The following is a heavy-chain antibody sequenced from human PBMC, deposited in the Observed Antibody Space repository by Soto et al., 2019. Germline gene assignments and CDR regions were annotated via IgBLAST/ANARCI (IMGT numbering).Heavy chain of an antibody. CDR2: ISTYNGNK. Sequence: QVQLVQSGAEVKKPGASVKVSCKASGYTFTSYGISWVRQAPGQGLEWMGWISTYNGNKKYAQKLQGRVTMNTDTSTRTAYMELRSLRSDDTAVFYCAREMVRGVGSDYWGQGPLVTVSS. CDR3: AREMVRGVGSDY. D-gene: IGHD3-10*01. V-gene: IGHV1-18*01. J-gene: IGHJ4*02. CDR1: GYTFTSYG.